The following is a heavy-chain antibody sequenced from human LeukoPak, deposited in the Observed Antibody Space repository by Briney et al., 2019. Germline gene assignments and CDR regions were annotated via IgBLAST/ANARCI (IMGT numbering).Heavy chain of an antibody. CDR3: ASRQLTYYSSHGRHDAFDI. CDR1: GYTLTELS. V-gene: IGHV1-24*01. CDR2: FDPEDGET. J-gene: IGHJ3*02. D-gene: IGHD3-10*01. Sequence: GASVKVSCKVSGYTLTELSMHWVRQAPGKGLEWMGGFDPEDGETIYAQKFQGRVTMTEDTSTDTAYMELSSLRSEDTAVYYCASRQLTYYSSHGRHDAFDIWGQGTMVTVSS.